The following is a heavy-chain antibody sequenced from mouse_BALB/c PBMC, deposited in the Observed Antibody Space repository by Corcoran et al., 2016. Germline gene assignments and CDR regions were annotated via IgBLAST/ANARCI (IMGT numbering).Heavy chain of an antibody. J-gene: IGHJ2*01. V-gene: IGHV1S136*01. Sequence: EVQLQQSGPELVKPGASVKMSCKASGYTFTSYVMHWVKQTPGQGLEWIGYINTYKDGTKYNEKFKGKATLTSDKYSSTAYMELSSLTSEDSAVYYCARDYGYSYGGQGTALTVSS. CDR3: ARDYGYSY. D-gene: IGHD1-2*01. CDR1: GYTFTSYV. CDR2: INTYKDGT.